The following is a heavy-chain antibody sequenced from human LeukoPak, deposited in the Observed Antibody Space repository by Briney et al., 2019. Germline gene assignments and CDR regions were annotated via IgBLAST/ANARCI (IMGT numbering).Heavy chain of an antibody. CDR2: INHRGRT. CDR3: ARGQYDSGGYHYGIRAFYFDY. D-gene: IGHD3-22*01. V-gene: IGHV4-34*01. CDR1: GESFSGDF. Sequence: SETLPLTCGVYGESFSGDFWTWLRQAPGKGLEWIGEINHRGRTNYSPSLTGRVTISVDTSMNQFSLQLRSVTAADTALYYCARGQYDSGGYHYGIRAFYFDYWGQGILVTVSS. J-gene: IGHJ4*02.